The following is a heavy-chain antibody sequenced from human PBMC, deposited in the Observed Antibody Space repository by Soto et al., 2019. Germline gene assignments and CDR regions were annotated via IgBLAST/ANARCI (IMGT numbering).Heavy chain of an antibody. CDR2: ISSDGRYK. CDR1: GFTFSTYA. Sequence: QVQLVESGGGVVQPGRSLRLSCAASGFTFSTYALHWVRQAPGKGLEWVAVISSDGRYKYYADSVKGRFTISRDNSKNTLYLQMNSLRAEDTAVYYCARSPYIAADALDVWGQGTPVTVSS. J-gene: IGHJ6*02. V-gene: IGHV3-30*04. CDR3: ARSPYIAADALDV. D-gene: IGHD6-13*01.